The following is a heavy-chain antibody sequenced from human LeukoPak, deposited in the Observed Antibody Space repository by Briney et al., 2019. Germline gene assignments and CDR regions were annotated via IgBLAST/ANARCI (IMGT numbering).Heavy chain of an antibody. CDR1: GYTFSNYA. CDR2: INTNTGNP. D-gene: IGHD5-18*01. CDR3: GRDPKLGIRGYTYGYIDY. Sequence: ASVKVSCKASGYTFSNYAMNWVRQAPGQGLEFMGWINTNTGNPTYAQGLTGRYVFSLDTSVSTAYLQISGLKADDTAVYYCGRDPKLGIRGYTYGYIDYWGQGTLVTVSS. J-gene: IGHJ4*02. V-gene: IGHV7-4-1*02.